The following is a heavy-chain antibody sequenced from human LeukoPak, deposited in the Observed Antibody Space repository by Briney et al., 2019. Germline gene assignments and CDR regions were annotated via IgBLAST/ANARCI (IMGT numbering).Heavy chain of an antibody. J-gene: IGHJ4*02. CDR2: IYYSGST. CDR3: ARAIASSGSRLFDY. CDR1: GGSISSGDYY. V-gene: IGHV4-30-4*01. D-gene: IGHD3-10*01. Sequence: SQTLSLTCTVSGGSISSGDYYWSWIRQPPGKGLEGIGYIYYSGSTYYNPSLKSRVTISLDTSKNQLSLRLTSVTAADTAVYYCARAIASSGSRLFDYWGQGTLVTVSS.